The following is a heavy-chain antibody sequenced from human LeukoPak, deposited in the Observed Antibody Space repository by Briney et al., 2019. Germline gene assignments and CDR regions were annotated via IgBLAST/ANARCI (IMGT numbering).Heavy chain of an antibody. J-gene: IGHJ4*02. CDR2: INHSGST. CDR1: GGSFSGYY. D-gene: IGHD2-15*01. Sequence: TSETLSLTCAVYGGSFSGYYWSWIRQPPGKGLEWIGEINHSGSTNYNPSLKSRVTISVDTSKNQFSLKLSSVTAADTAVYYCARVQYIFDYWGQGTLVTVSS. V-gene: IGHV4-34*01. CDR3: ARVQYIFDY.